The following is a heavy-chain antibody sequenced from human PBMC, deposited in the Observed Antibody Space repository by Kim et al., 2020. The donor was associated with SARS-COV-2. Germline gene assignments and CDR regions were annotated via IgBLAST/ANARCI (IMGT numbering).Heavy chain of an antibody. Sequence: TTYAQKVQGRVTMTRDTSTNTVYMELSSLGSEDTAVYYWARDFRRGGDYWGQGTLVSVSS. D-gene: IGHD3-10*01. CDR2: T. CDR3: ARDFRRGGDY. V-gene: IGHV1-46*01. J-gene: IGHJ4*02.